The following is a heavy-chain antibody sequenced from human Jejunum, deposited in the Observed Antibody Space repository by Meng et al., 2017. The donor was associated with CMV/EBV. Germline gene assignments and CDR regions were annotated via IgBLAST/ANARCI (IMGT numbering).Heavy chain of an antibody. V-gene: IGHV3-7*03. CDR1: GFTFSNYW. CDR2: IKEDGSEK. D-gene: IGHD3-22*01. J-gene: IGHJ4*01. CDR3: AISPKDVLLPVAMTG. Sequence: GFTFSNYWISWVRQAPRKGLEWVANIKEDGSEKYYVDSVKGRFTISRDNAKKSLYLQMNSLRAEDTAVYYSAISPKDVLLPVAMTGWGQGTLVTVSS.